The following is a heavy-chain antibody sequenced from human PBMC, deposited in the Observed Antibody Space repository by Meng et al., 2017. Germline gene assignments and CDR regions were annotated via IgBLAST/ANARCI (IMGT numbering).Heavy chain of an antibody. J-gene: IGHJ3*02. CDR3: ARVSGDGYNYRGIGAFDI. CDR2: INTNTGNP. Sequence: ASVKVSCKASGYTFTSYAMNWVRQAPGQGLEWMGWINTNTGNPTYAQGFTGRFVFSLDTSVSTAYLQISSLKAEDTAVYYCARVSGDGYNYRGIGAFDIWGQGRMVTVSS. D-gene: IGHD5-24*01. V-gene: IGHV7-4-1*02. CDR1: GYTFTSYA.